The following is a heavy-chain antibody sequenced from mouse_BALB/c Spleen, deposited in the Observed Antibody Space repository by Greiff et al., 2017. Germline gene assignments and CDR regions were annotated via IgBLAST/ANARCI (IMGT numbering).Heavy chain of an antibody. CDR1: GYSITSDYA. V-gene: IGHV3-2*02. J-gene: IGHJ1*01. D-gene: IGHD1-1*01. CDR3: AREGITTVVGDWYFDV. CDR2: ISYSGST. Sequence: VQLQQSGPGLVKPSQSLSLTCTVTGYSITSDYAWNWIRQFPGNKLEWMGYISYSGSTSYNPSLKSRISITRDTSKNQFFLQLNSVTTEDTATYYCAREGITTVVGDWYFDVWGAGTTVTVSS.